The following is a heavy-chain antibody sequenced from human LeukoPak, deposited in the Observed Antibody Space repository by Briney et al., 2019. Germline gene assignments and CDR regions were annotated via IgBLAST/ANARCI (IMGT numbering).Heavy chain of an antibody. CDR3: ASWYSGSSGFDY. Sequence: KPSETLSLTCAVSGYSISSGYYWGWIRQPPGKGLEWIGSIYHSGSTYYNPSLKSRVTISVDTSKNQFSLKLSSVTAADTAVYYRASWYSGSSGFDYWGQGTLVTVSS. CDR1: GYSISSGYY. CDR2: IYHSGST. V-gene: IGHV4-38-2*01. J-gene: IGHJ4*02. D-gene: IGHD1-26*01.